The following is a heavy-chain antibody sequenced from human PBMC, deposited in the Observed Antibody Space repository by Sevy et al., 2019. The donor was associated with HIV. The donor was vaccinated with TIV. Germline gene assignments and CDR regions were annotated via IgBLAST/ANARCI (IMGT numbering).Heavy chain of an antibody. CDR2: ISGSGRST. CDR1: GFTFSSYA. V-gene: IGHV3-23*01. Sequence: GGSLRLSCAASGFTFSSYAMSWVRQAPGKGLEWVSAISGSGRSTYYADSVKGRFTISRDNSKNTLYLQMNSLRAEDTAVYYCAKLDSYYYGSGTDYWGQGTLVTVSS. D-gene: IGHD3-10*01. CDR3: AKLDSYYYGSGTDY. J-gene: IGHJ4*02.